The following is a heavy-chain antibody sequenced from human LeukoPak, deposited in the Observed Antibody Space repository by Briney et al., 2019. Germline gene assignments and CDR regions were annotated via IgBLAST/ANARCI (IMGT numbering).Heavy chain of an antibody. V-gene: IGHV3-23*01. Sequence: GVSLTLSCAASGFTFSSYAMTWVRQAPGKGLEWGAAISGGGGPQYAGAVQRRFPVSRHISNNTFYLQMNSQRAEDTAVYYCAKDTDVGYWRQGTLVTVSS. J-gene: IGHJ4*02. CDR2: ISGGGGP. D-gene: IGHD1-26*01. CDR1: GFTFSSYA. CDR3: AKDTDVGY.